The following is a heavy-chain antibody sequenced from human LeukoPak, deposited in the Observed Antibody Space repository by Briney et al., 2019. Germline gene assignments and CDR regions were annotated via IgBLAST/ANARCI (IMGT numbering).Heavy chain of an antibody. J-gene: IGHJ4*02. V-gene: IGHV4-59*08. CDR1: GGSISSYY. CDR3: ATTPYSRSWYYFDY. Sequence: PSETLSLTCTDSGGSISSYYWSWIRQPPGKGLEWIGYIYYSGSTNYNPSLKSRVTISVDTSKNQFSLKLSSVTAADTAVYYCATTPYSRSWYYFDYWGQGTLVTVSS. D-gene: IGHD6-13*01. CDR2: IYYSGST.